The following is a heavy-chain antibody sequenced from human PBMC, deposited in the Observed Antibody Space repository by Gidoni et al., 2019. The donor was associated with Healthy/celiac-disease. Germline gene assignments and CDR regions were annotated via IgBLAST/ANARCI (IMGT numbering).Heavy chain of an antibody. Sequence: EVPLVESGGGLVQPGGSLTLSCAASGFTFSGSAMHWVRQASGKGLEWVGRIRSKANSYATAYAASVKGRFTISRDDSKNTAYLQMNSLKTEDTAVYYCTRRFADDAFDIWGQGTMVTVSS. CDR3: TRRFADDAFDI. V-gene: IGHV3-73*02. CDR1: GFTFSGSA. J-gene: IGHJ3*02. D-gene: IGHD3-10*01. CDR2: IRSKANSYAT.